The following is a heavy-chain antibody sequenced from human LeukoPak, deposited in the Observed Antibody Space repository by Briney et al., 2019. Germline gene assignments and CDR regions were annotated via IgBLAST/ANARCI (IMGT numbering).Heavy chain of an antibody. D-gene: IGHD2-21*02. J-gene: IGHJ5*02. CDR1: GYTFTNYG. V-gene: IGHV1-18*01. CDR3: ARDACVSCGGDCCHDP. Sequence: ASVKVSCKASGYTFTNYGISWVRQAPGQGLEWMAWISAYNGDTRYAQKFQGRVILTTDTSTTTAYMDLRNLRSDDTAVYYCARDACVSCGGDCCHDPWGQGTLVTVS. CDR2: ISAYNGDT.